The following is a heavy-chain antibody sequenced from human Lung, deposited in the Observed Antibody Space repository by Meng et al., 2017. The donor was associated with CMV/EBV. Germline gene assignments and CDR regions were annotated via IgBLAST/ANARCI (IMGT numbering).Heavy chain of an antibody. D-gene: IGHD2-2*01. CDR2: IYYSGNT. CDR1: GGSISSGDYY. V-gene: IGHV4-31*03. CDR3: ARDPGGYCRNTNCPRWFDP. Sequence: SETLSLTSTISGGSISSGDYYWSWIRQHPGKGLEWIGYIYYSGNTYYSPSLKSRVTVSVDTSKNQFSLKLSSVTAADTAVYYCARDPGGYCRNTNCPRWFDPWGQGTLVTVSS. J-gene: IGHJ5*02.